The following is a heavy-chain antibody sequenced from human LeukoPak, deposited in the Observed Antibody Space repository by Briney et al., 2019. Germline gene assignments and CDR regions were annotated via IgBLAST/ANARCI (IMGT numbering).Heavy chain of an antibody. D-gene: IGHD6-19*01. CDR3: AKDRLGAVAEYPDY. CDR1: GFTFRTYT. CDR2: ISDDGNNA. V-gene: IGHV3-30-3*01. Sequence: GRSLRLSCAASGFTFRTYTMHWVRQAPGKGLEWVAAISDDGNNAFYSDSAKGRLTISRDSSNNTLSLQMNSLRADDTAKYYCAKDRLGAVAEYPDYWGQGTLVTVSS. J-gene: IGHJ4*02.